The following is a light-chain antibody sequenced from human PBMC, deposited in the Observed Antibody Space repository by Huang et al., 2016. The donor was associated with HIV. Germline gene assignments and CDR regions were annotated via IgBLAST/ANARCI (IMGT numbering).Light chain of an antibody. V-gene: IGKV1-39*01. CDR2: IAS. CDR1: QNINSD. J-gene: IGKJ1*01. CDR3: QQSHSTPWT. Sequence: DIQMTQSPSSLSASVGDRVTIACRASQNINSDLNWYQQKPGKAPTQLIYIASNLASAAPSRFSGSGSGTDFTLTITTLQPEDLATYFCQQSHSTPWTFGLGTKVEI.